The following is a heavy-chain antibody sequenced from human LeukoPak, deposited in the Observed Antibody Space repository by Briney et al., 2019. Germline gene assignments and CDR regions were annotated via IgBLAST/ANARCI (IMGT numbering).Heavy chain of an antibody. Sequence: PSETLSLTCTVSGGSISSSSYYWGWIRQPPGKGLEWIGSIYYSGSTYYNPSLKSRVTISVDTSKNQFSLKLSSVTAADTAVYYCAGYKVGATGVDYWGQGTLVTVSS. D-gene: IGHD1-26*01. J-gene: IGHJ4*02. V-gene: IGHV4-39*07. CDR2: IYYSGST. CDR1: GGSISSSSYY. CDR3: AGYKVGATGVDY.